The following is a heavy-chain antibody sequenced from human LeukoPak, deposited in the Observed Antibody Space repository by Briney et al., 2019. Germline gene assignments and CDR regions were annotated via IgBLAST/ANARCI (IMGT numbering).Heavy chain of an antibody. J-gene: IGHJ6*04. CDR3: ATARLWIVVVPAALDV. D-gene: IGHD2-2*01. CDR2: IRYDGSNK. CDR1: GFTFSSYG. V-gene: IGHV3-30*02. Sequence: GGSLRLSCAASGFTFSSYGMHWVRQAPGKGLEWVAFIRYDGSNKYYADAVKGRLTHSRDHSKNTMYLQMNSLRAEDTAVYSCATARLWIVVVPAALDVWGKGTTVTVSS.